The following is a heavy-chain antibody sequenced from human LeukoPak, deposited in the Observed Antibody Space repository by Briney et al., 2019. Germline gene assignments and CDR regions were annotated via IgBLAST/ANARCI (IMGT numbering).Heavy chain of an antibody. Sequence: PGGSLRLSCAASGFTFRSYSMNWVRQAPGEGLEWVSSISSSSNYIYYADSVKGRFTISRDNAKNSLFLQMNSLRAEDTAIYYCARRYYDTTGYAFDIWGQGTMVTVSS. D-gene: IGHD3-22*01. CDR1: GFTFRSYS. J-gene: IGHJ3*02. CDR2: ISSSSNYI. V-gene: IGHV3-21*01. CDR3: ARRYYDTTGYAFDI.